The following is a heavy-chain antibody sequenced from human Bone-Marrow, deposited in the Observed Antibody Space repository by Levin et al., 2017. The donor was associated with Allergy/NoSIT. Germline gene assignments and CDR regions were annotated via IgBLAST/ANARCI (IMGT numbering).Heavy chain of an antibody. CDR1: GLTFSTHV. CDR3: AAGNDYIWGSYRPIDL. CDR2: ISGSGGNT. J-gene: IGHJ5*02. Sequence: GESLKISCAASGLTFSTHVMTWVRQTPGKGLEWVASISGSGGNTDYADSVKGRFTISRDNPRKTLHLQMSSLRAEDTAVYYCAAGNDYIWGSYRPIDLWGQGTLVTVSS. D-gene: IGHD3-16*02. V-gene: IGHV3-23*01.